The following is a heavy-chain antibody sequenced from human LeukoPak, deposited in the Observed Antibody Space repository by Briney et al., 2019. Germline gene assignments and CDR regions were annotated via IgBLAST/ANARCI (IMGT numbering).Heavy chain of an antibody. D-gene: IGHD2-15*01. V-gene: IGHV4-59*01. Sequence: SETLSLTCTVSGGSISSYYWSWIRQPPGKGLEWIGYIYHSGSTNYNPSLKSRVTISVDTSKNQFSLKLSSVTAADTAVYYCAREGISGSQLDYWGQGTLVTVSS. CDR2: IYHSGST. J-gene: IGHJ4*02. CDR3: AREGISGSQLDY. CDR1: GGSISSYY.